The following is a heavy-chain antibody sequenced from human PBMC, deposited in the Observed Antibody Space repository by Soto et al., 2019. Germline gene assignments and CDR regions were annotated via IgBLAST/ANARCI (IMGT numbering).Heavy chain of an antibody. CDR2: ISAVGGRT. CDR1: GFSFSRYA. J-gene: IGHJ4*02. Sequence: PGGSLRLSCAASGFSFSRYAMTWVRQAPGKGLEWVSGISAVGGRTFYADSVRGRFTISRDDSRNTLSLQMNSLRAEDTAMYFCTKIHIILLPGTVHDFWGQGTLVTVSS. D-gene: IGHD3-10*01. V-gene: IGHV3-23*01. CDR3: TKIHIILLPGTVHDF.